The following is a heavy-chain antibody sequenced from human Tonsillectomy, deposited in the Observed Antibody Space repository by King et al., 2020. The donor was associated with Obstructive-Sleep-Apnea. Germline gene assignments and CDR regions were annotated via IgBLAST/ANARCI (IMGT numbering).Heavy chain of an antibody. CDR1: GFTFGDYA. J-gene: IGHJ1*01. V-gene: IGHV3-49*03. Sequence: VQLVESGGGLVQPGRSLRLSCTASGFTFGDYAMSWFRQAPGKGLEWVGFIRNKAYGGTTEYAASVKGRFTISRDNSKRIAYLQMNSLKTEDTAVYYCTRGVSFYDFWSGYNYWGQGTLVTVSS. CDR2: IRNKAYGGTT. D-gene: IGHD3-3*01. CDR3: TRGVSFYDFWSGYNY.